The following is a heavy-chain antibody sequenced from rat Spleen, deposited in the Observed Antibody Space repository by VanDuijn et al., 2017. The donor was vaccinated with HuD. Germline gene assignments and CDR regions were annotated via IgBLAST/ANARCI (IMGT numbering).Heavy chain of an antibody. D-gene: IGHD2-2*01. CDR3: ARAGYLRDWYFDF. CDR2: ISSDGRRN. J-gene: IGHJ1*01. V-gene: IGHV5-29*01. Sequence: EVQLVESDGGLVQPGRSLKLSCAASGFTFSDYYMAWVRHAPTQGLAWVATISSDGRRNYYRDSVRGRFIISRDDAKSTLYLQMDSLRSADTATYYCARAGYLRDWYFDFWGPGTMVTASS. CDR1: GFTFSDYY.